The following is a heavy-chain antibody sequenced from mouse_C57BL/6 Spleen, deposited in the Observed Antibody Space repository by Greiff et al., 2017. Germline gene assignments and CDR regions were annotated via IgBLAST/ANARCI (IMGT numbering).Heavy chain of an antibody. CDR3: ARYGSSYFYAMDY. CDR1: GFTFTDYY. Sequence: EVKVVESGGGLVQPGGSLSLSCAASGFTFTDYYMSWVRQPPGKALEWLGFIRNKANGYTTEYSASVKGRFTISRDNSQSILYLQLNALRAEDSATYYCARYGSSYFYAMDYWGQGTSVTVAS. D-gene: IGHD1-1*01. J-gene: IGHJ4*01. V-gene: IGHV7-3*01. CDR2: IRNKANGYTT.